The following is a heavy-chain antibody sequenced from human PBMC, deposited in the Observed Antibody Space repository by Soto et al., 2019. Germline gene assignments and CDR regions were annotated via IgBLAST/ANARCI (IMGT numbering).Heavy chain of an antibody. V-gene: IGHV3-20*01. J-gene: IGHJ4*02. CDR1: GFTFDDYG. Sequence: GGSLRLSCAASGFTFDDYGMSWVRQAPGKGLEWVPGINWNGGSTGYADSVKGRFTISRDNAKNSLYLKMNSLRAEDTALYNSARVANLEYSSGSNPRRSEGPIFDYWGQGTLVTVSS. CDR2: INWNGGST. CDR3: ARVANLEYSSGSNPRRSEGPIFDY. D-gene: IGHD6-19*01.